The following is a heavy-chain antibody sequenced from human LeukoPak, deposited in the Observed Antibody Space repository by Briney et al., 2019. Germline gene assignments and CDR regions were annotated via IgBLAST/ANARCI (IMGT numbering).Heavy chain of an antibody. CDR1: GYTFTSYG. CDR2: ISAYNGNT. V-gene: IGHV1-18*01. D-gene: IGHD6-13*01. Sequence: GASVKASCKASGYTFTSYGISWVRQAPGQGLEWMGWISAYNGNTNYAQKLQGRVTMTTDTSTSTAYMELRSLRSDDTAVYYCARDSGSSSWYVSWFDPWGQGTLVTVSS. CDR3: ARDSGSSSWYVSWFDP. J-gene: IGHJ5*02.